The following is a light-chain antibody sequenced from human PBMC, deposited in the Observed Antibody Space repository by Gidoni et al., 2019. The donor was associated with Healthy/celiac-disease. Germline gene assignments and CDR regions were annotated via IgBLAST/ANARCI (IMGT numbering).Light chain of an antibody. J-gene: IGLJ3*02. CDR3: QTWGTGNRV. CDR2: LNSDGSH. V-gene: IGLV4-69*01. Sequence: QPVLPQSPSASASLGAPVKPTCTLSSGHSSYGIPWHQQQPEKGHRYLMMLNSDGSHSKGHGIPVRFSGSSSGAERYLTISGLQYEDEADYYWQTWGTGNRVFGGGTKLTVL. CDR1: SGHSSYG.